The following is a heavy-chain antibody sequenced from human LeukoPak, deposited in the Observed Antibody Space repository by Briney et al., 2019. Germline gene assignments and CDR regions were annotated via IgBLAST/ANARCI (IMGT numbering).Heavy chain of an antibody. V-gene: IGHV4-59*01. J-gene: IGHJ5*02. D-gene: IGHD2-8*01. CDR3: ARGTNMMASLRFDP. CDR2: IHYSGIT. Sequence: NPSETLSLTCTISGGSISTYYWSWIRQPPGKGLEWIGYIHYSGITKYNPSVKSRVTISVDTSKNQFSLKVSSVTAADTAVYYCARGTNMMASLRFDPWGQGTLVTVSS. CDR1: GGSISTYY.